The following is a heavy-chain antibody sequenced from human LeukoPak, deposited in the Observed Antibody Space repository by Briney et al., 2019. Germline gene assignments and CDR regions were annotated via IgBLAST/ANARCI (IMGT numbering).Heavy chain of an antibody. J-gene: IGHJ6*02. Sequence: GGSLRLSCAASGFIVGSNYMSWVRQPLGKGLEWVSVIYSGGTTYYADSVKGRFTISRDDSKNTLYLQMNSLRAEDTAVYYCAKTSYSVGMDVWGQGTTVTVSS. V-gene: IGHV3-53*01. CDR2: IYSGGTT. CDR1: GFIVGSNY. D-gene: IGHD2-21*01. CDR3: AKTSYSVGMDV.